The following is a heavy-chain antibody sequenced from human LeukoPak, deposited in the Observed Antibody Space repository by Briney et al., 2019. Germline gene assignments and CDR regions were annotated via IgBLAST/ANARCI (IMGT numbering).Heavy chain of an antibody. CDR1: GFTFGDYA. V-gene: IGHV3-49*04. CDR2: IRSKAYGGTT. Sequence: GGSLRLSCTASGFTFGDYATSWVRQAPGKGLEWGGFIRSKAYGGTTEYAASVKGRFTISRDDSKSIAYLQMNSLKTEDTAVYYCTRELYYDFWSGPEIDAFDIWGQGTMVTVSS. J-gene: IGHJ3*02. CDR3: TRELYYDFWSGPEIDAFDI. D-gene: IGHD3-3*01.